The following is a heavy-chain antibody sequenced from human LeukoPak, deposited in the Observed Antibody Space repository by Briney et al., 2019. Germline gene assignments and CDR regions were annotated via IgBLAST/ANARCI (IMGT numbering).Heavy chain of an antibody. CDR2: ISSSSSYI. CDR3: ARGGASSYYDSSGYSDY. J-gene: IGHJ4*02. CDR1: GFTFSSYS. D-gene: IGHD3-22*01. Sequence: GGSLRLSCAASGFTFSSYSMNWVRHAPGKGLEWVSSISSSSSYIYYADSVKGRFTISRDNARNSLYLQMNSLRAEDTAVYYCARGGASSYYDSSGYSDYWGQGTLVTVSS. V-gene: IGHV3-21*01.